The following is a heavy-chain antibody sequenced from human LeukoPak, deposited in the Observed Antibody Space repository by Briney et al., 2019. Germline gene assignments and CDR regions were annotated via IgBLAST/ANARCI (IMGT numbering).Heavy chain of an antibody. V-gene: IGHV4-30-2*01. CDR3: ARTSIAARRANVFDI. D-gene: IGHD6-6*01. CDR1: GGSISSGGYS. CDR2: IYHSGST. J-gene: IGHJ3*02. Sequence: SETLSLTCAVSGGSISSGGYSWSWIRQPPGKGLDWVGYIYHSGSTYYNPSLKSRVTISVDRSKNQFSLKLSSVTAADTAVYYCARTSIAARRANVFDIWGQGTMVTVSS.